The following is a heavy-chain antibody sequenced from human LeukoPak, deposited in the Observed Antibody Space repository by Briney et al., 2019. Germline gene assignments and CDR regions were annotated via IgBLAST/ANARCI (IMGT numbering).Heavy chain of an antibody. D-gene: IGHD3-10*01. V-gene: IGHV3-30-3*02. CDR3: AKLGQLMVRGTPL. CDR2: ISYDGSNK. Sequence: GRSLRLSCAASGFTFSSYAMHWVRQAPGKGLEWVAVISYDGSNKYYADSVKGRFTISRDNSKNTLYLQMNSLRAEDTAVYYCAKLGQLMVRGTPLWGQGTLVTVSS. J-gene: IGHJ4*02. CDR1: GFTFSSYA.